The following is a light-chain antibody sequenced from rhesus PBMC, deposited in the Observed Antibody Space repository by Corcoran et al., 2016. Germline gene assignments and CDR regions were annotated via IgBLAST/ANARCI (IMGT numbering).Light chain of an antibody. V-gene: IGKV1-22*01. CDR3: LQYRSSPRT. CDR1: QGISNW. Sequence: DIQMTQSPSYLSASVGDTVTITCQPSQGISNWLAWSQQNPGKAPKLLIYKASSLQSGVPSRFRGSGSGTDFTLTISNLQPEDFATYYCLQYRSSPRTFGQGTNVEIK. CDR2: KAS. J-gene: IGKJ1*01.